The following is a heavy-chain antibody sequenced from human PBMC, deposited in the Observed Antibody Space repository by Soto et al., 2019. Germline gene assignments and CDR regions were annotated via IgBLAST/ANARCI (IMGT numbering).Heavy chain of an antibody. Sequence: VQLVESGGGVVQPGRSLRLSCAASGFTFSSYGMHWVRQAPGKGLEWVAVISYDGSNKYYADSVKGRFTISRDNSKNTLYLQMNSLRAEDTAVYYCAKDRARNDGYWGQGTLVTVSS. D-gene: IGHD1-1*01. CDR3: AKDRARNDGY. J-gene: IGHJ4*02. CDR2: ISYDGSNK. CDR1: GFTFSSYG. V-gene: IGHV3-30*18.